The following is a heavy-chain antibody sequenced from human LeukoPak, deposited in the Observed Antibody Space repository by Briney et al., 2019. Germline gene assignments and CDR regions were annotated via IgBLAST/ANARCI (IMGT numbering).Heavy chain of an antibody. Sequence: GGSLRLSCAASGSTFSNYAMSWVRQAPGKGREWVSAISGSGGSTYYAASVKGRFTISRDNSKNTLYLQMNSLRAAETAVYYCAKLGGIAARRGYFDYWGQGTLVTVSS. CDR2: ISGSGGST. D-gene: IGHD6-6*01. V-gene: IGHV3-23*01. CDR1: GSTFSNYA. J-gene: IGHJ4*02. CDR3: AKLGGIAARRGYFDY.